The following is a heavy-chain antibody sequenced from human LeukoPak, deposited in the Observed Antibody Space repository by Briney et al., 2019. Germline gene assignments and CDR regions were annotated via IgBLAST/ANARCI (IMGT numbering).Heavy chain of an antibody. V-gene: IGHV1-3*01. CDR2: INAGNGNT. CDR1: GYTFTSYA. J-gene: IGHJ3*02. D-gene: IGHD3-22*01. Sequence: ASVKVSCKASGYTFTSYAMHWVRQAPGQRLEWMGWINAGNGNTKYSQKFQGRVTITRDTSASTAYMELSSLRSEDTAVYYCARDIPMATYYYDSSGYTDAFDIWGQGTMVTVSS. CDR3: ARDIPMATYYYDSSGYTDAFDI.